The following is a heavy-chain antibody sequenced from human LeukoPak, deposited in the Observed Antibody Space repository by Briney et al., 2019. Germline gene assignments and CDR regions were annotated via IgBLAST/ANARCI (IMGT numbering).Heavy chain of an antibody. D-gene: IGHD2-21*02. CDR1: GFTFNRCW. CDR2: INPDGRDT. CDR3: TSWGDTTAEYFQR. V-gene: IGHV3-7*01. Sequence: GGSLRLSCVVSGFTFNRCWMNWVRQASGKGLEWVAHINPDGRDTYYVDSVKGRFTMSRDNAQNSMYLQMNSLRVEDTAVYYCTSWGDTTAEYFQRWGQGTLVTVSS. J-gene: IGHJ1*01.